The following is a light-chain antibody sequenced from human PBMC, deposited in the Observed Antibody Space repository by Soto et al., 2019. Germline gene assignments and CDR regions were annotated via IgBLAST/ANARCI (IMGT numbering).Light chain of an antibody. CDR2: GAS. CDR1: QSVNND. CDR3: QQYGSSYPWT. V-gene: IGKV3-20*01. J-gene: IGKJ1*01. Sequence: EIVITQSPATLSVSPGERATLSCRASQSVNNDLAWYHQKPGQAPRLLIYGASSRATGIPDRFSGSGSGTDFTLTIRRLEPEDFAVYYCQQYGSSYPWTFGQGTKVDIK.